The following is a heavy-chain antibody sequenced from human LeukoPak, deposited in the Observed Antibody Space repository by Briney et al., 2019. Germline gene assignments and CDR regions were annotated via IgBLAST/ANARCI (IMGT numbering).Heavy chain of an antibody. CDR3: ARDSGRSSWDF. CDR2: IRNKANRYTI. J-gene: IGHJ4*02. D-gene: IGHD6-19*01. CDR1: GFTFSSYW. V-gene: IGHV3-72*01. Sequence: PGGSLRLSCAASGFTFSSYWMSWVRQAPGRGLEWVARIRNKANRYTIEYVASVKGRFIISRDGLKNSLFLQMNSLRGEDTAVYYCARDSGRSSWDFWGQGTLVTVSS.